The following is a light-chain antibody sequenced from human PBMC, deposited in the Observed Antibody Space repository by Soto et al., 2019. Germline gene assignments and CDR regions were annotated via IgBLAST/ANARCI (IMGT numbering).Light chain of an antibody. CDR1: QGISSF. CDR3: QQLNVYPST. CDR2: DAS. Sequence: DIQLTQSPSFLSASVGDRVTLTCRASQGISSFLAWYQQKPGKAPKLLIYDASSLESGVPSRFSGGGSGTDFTLTITSLQPEDFATYYCQQLNVYPSTFGGGTKVDIK. V-gene: IGKV1-9*01. J-gene: IGKJ4*01.